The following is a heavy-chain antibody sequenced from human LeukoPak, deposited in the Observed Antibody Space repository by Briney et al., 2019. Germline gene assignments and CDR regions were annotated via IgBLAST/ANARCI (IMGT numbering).Heavy chain of an antibody. V-gene: IGHV1-58*02. J-gene: IGHJ3*02. CDR1: GFTFTSSA. CDR3: AAVAGHNPDDAFDI. D-gene: IGHD6-19*01. CDR2: IFVGSGNT. Sequence: SVKVSCKAPGFTFTSSAMQWVRQARGQRLEWIGWIFVGSGNTNYAQKFQERVTITRDMSTSTAYMELRSLRSEDTAVYYCAAVAGHNPDDAFDIWGQGTMVTVSS.